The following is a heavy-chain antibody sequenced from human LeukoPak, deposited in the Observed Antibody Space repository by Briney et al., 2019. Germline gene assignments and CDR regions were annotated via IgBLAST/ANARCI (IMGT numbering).Heavy chain of an antibody. Sequence: PGGSLRLSCAASGFTFSSYAMSWVRQAPGKGLEWVSAIGGSGGSTLYADSVKGRFTISRDNSKNTLYLQMNSLRAEDTAVYYCAKDLVLDIVVIPAAIDYWGQGTLVTVSS. CDR1: GFTFSSYA. V-gene: IGHV3-23*01. CDR3: AKDLVLDIVVIPAAIDY. J-gene: IGHJ4*02. CDR2: IGGSGGST. D-gene: IGHD2-2*01.